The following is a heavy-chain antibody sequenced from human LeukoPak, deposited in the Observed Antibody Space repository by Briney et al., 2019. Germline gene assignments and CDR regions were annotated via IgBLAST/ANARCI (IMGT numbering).Heavy chain of an antibody. D-gene: IGHD6-19*01. Sequence: GGSLRLSCAASGFTFSSYGMHWVRQAPGKGLEWVAVMSYDGSNKYYADSVKGRFTISRDNSKNTLYLQMNSLRAEDTAVYYCAKGRGLSSGWADYWGQGTLVTVSS. V-gene: IGHV3-30*18. CDR1: GFTFSSYG. CDR2: MSYDGSNK. CDR3: AKGRGLSSGWADY. J-gene: IGHJ4*02.